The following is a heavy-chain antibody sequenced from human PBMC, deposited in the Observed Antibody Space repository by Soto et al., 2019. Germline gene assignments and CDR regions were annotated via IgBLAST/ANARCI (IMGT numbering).Heavy chain of an antibody. CDR3: AKDRWDGQLWLQGADY. D-gene: IGHD5-18*01. CDR2: ISYDGSNK. J-gene: IGHJ4*02. V-gene: IGHV3-30*18. Sequence: PGGSLRLSCRACRFTFSSYGMHWVRQAPGKGLEWVAVISYDGSNKYYADSVKGRFTISRDNSKNTLYLQMNSLRAEDTAVYYCAKDRWDGQLWLQGADYWGQGT. CDR1: RFTFSSYG.